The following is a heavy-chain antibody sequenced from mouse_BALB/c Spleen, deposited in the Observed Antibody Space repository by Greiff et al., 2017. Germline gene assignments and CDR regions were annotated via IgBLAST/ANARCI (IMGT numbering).Heavy chain of an antibody. CDR1: GYTFTDYN. CDR3: ARPDSSGYRGAMDY. V-gene: IGHV1S29*02. Sequence: EVQLQQSGPELVKPGASVKISCKASGYTFTDYNMHWVKQSHGKSLEWIGYIYPYNGGTGYNQKFKSKATLTVDNSSSTAYMELRSLTSEDSAVYYCARPDSSGYRGAMDYWGQGTSVTVSS. CDR2: IYPYNGGT. J-gene: IGHJ4*01. D-gene: IGHD3-2*01.